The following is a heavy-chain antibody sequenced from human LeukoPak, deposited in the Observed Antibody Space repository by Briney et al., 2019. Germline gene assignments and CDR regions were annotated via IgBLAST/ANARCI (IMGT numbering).Heavy chain of an antibody. CDR2: IYPGDSDT. V-gene: IGHV5-51*01. D-gene: IGHD2-15*01. CDR1: GYSFSTYW. CDR3: ARVGAAKLEYYFDY. Sequence: GESLKISCKGSGYSFSTYWIAWVRQLPGKGLEWMGIIYPGDSDTTYSPSLQGQVTISADKSISTAYLQWSSLKASDTAMYYSARVGAAKLEYYFDYWGQGTLVTVSS. J-gene: IGHJ4*02.